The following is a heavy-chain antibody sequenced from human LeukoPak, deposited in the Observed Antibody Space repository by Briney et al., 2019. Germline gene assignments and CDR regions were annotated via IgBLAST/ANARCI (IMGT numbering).Heavy chain of an antibody. CDR1: GFTFSSYA. CDR3: AKVGGATVTPRNRLYYFDY. J-gene: IGHJ4*02. CDR2: ISVSGGST. Sequence: PGGSLRLSCAASGFTFSSYAMSWVRQAQGKGLEWVSVISVSGGSTYYEDSVKGRFTISRDNSKNTLNLQVDSLRAEETAVYYGAKVGGATVTPRNRLYYFDYWGQGTLVTVSS. V-gene: IGHV3-23*01. D-gene: IGHD4-17*01.